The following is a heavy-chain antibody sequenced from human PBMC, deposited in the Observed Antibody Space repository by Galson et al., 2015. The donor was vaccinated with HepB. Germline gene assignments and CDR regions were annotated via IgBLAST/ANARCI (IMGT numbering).Heavy chain of an antibody. Sequence: SLRLSCAASGFTFSIYSMNWVRQAPGRGLEWVSSINSSRTFIYYVDSLKGRFTISRDNAKNSLYLQVNSLRGEDTAIYYCARGYDYYDMDVWGKGTTVTVSS. J-gene: IGHJ6*03. CDR3: ARGYDYYDMDV. CDR1: GFTFSIYS. CDR2: INSSRTFI. V-gene: IGHV3-21*01.